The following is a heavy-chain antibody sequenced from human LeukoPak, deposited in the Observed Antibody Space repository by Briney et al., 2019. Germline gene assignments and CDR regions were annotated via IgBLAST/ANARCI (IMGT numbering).Heavy chain of an antibody. Sequence: ASVKVSCKASGYTFNDYYMHWVRQAPGQGLELMGRINPDSGGTDYAQTFQGRVTMTRDTSITTAYMDLDRLRSDDTAVYYCARLGENGLLTGYFYPWGQGTMVTVSS. CDR3: ARLGENGLLTGYFYP. CDR1: GYTFNDYY. D-gene: IGHD3-9*01. CDR2: INPDSGGT. V-gene: IGHV1-2*02. J-gene: IGHJ5*02.